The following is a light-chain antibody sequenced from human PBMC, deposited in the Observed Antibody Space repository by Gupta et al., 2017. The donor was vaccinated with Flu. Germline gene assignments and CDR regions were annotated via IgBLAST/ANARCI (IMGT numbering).Light chain of an antibody. V-gene: IGLV8-61*01. CDR1: SGSVSTSDY. CDR3: ALYMGSGIVV. CDR2: NTN. J-gene: IGLJ3*02. Sequence: QTLVTPESSFSVSPGGTVTLTCALSSGSVSTSDYPSWYQQTPGQAPLTLSYNTNTRSSGVSDRCSGSILGTKAATTTTGAQADDDAYYYCALYMGSGIVVFGGGTKLTVL.